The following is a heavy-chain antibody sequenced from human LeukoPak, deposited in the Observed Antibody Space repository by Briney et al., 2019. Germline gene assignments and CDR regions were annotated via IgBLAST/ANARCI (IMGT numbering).Heavy chain of an antibody. CDR2: ISAYNGNP. V-gene: IGHV1-18*01. CDR1: GYTFTRYD. CDR3: AGDYYYGSASYYTDLYYYYSYGMDV. J-gene: IGHJ6*02. D-gene: IGHD3-10*01. Sequence: GASVKVTCKASGYTFTRYDISWVRQAPAQGLEWMGCISAYNGNPNYAQKLQGRVTMTKDTSKSKAYMELRSLRSEDHAVALCAGDYYYGSASYYTDLYYYYSYGMDVWGQGTTVTVSS.